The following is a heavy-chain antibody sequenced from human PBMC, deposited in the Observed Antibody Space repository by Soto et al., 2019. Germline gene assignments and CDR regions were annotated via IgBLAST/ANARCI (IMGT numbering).Heavy chain of an antibody. CDR2: IIPIFGTA. CDR1: GGTFSSYA. V-gene: IGHV1-69*13. D-gene: IGHD2-2*01. J-gene: IGHJ6*02. CDR3: ANIVVVPAGAGYYYYYGMDV. Sequence: GSSVKVSCKASGGTFSSYAISWVRQAPGQGLEWMGGIIPIFGTANYAQKFQGRVTITADESTSTAYMELSSLRSEDTAVYYCANIVVVPAGAGYYYYYGMDVWGQGTTVTVSS.